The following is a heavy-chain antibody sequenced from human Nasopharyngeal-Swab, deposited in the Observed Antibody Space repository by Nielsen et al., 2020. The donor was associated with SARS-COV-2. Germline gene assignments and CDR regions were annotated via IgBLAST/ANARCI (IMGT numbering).Heavy chain of an antibody. Sequence: GGSLRLSCAASGFTFSSYSMNWVRQAPGKGLEWVSSTSTSGSYIYYADSVKGRFTISRDNAKNSLYLQMNSLRAEDTAVYYCARDLHGDYALDYWGQGTLVTVSS. CDR3: ARDLHGDYALDY. CDR1: GFTFSSYS. V-gene: IGHV3-21*01. J-gene: IGHJ4*02. CDR2: TSTSGSYI. D-gene: IGHD4-17*01.